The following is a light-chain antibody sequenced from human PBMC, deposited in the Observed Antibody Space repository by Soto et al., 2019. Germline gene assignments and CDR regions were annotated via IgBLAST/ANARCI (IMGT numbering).Light chain of an antibody. V-gene: IGKV1-5*01. J-gene: IGKJ5*01. CDR2: DAS. CDR3: QQRHMWPIT. Sequence: DIQMTQSPSTLSASVGDRVTITCRASQSISSWLAWYQQKPGKAPKLLIYDASSLESGVPSRFSGSESGTEFTLTISSLEPEDSAVYYCQQRHMWPITFGQGTRLEIK. CDR1: QSISSW.